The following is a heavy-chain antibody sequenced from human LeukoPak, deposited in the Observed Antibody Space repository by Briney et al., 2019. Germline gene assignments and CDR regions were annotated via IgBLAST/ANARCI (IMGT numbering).Heavy chain of an antibody. CDR1: GYTFRTYW. CDR3: ARLGAAAAAAFDY. V-gene: IGHV3-7*04. Sequence: GGSLRLSCAASGYTFRTYWMSWVRQAPGKGLEWVANINQDGSAKYYVDSVKGRFTISRDNAENSLYLQMNSLRVEDTAVYYCARLGAAAAAAFDYWGRGTLVTVSS. D-gene: IGHD6-13*01. CDR2: INQDGSAK. J-gene: IGHJ4*02.